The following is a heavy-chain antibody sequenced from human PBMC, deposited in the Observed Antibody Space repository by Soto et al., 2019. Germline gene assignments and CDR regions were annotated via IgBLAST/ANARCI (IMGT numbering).Heavy chain of an antibody. CDR2: IYHSGST. Sequence: SETLSLTCTVSGGSISSSSYYWGWIRQPPGKGLEWIGSIYHSGSTYYSPSLKSRVTISVDTSKNQFSLNLSSVTAADTAVYYCARHLPYCGGDCYSLDYWGQGTLVTVSS. CDR1: GGSISSSSYY. D-gene: IGHD2-21*02. V-gene: IGHV4-39*01. CDR3: ARHLPYCGGDCYSLDY. J-gene: IGHJ4*02.